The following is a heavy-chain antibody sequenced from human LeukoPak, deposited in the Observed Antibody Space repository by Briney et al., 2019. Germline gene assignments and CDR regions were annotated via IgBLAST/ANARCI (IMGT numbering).Heavy chain of an antibody. D-gene: IGHD1-1*01. Sequence: GRSLRLSCAAAGFTFRTSAMSWVRQAPGKGLEWVSSIRGNAHSTYYADSVKGRFTISRDNSKNTLYLQMNSLRAEDTAVYYCATDLRTPSAWGQGALVTVSS. CDR1: GFTFRTSA. V-gene: IGHV3-23*01. CDR2: IRGNAHST. CDR3: ATDLRTPSA. J-gene: IGHJ5*02.